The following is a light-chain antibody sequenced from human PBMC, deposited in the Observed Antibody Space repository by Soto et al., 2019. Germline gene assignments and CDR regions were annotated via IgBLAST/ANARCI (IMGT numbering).Light chain of an antibody. Sequence: QLTPPPSYLFESAGDRVTITCRASNRFSTYLNWYQQKPGEAPKLLIDAASSLQSGVPSRFSGSGSGTDFTLTISSLQPEDFATYYCLQSYSTPRTFGQGTKVDIK. V-gene: IGKV1-39*01. J-gene: IGKJ1*01. CDR1: NRFSTY. CDR3: LQSYSTPRT. CDR2: AAS.